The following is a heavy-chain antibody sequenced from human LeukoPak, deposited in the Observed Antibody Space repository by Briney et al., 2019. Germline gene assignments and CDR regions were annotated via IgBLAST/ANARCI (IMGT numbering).Heavy chain of an antibody. CDR1: GYTFTSYD. J-gene: IGHJ5*02. CDR2: MNPNSGNT. V-gene: IGHV1-8*01. CDR3: ARDPPYCSGGSCYSWWFDP. D-gene: IGHD2-15*01. Sequence: GASVKVSCKASGYTFTSYDINWVRQATGQGLEWMGWMNPNSGNTGYAQKFQGRVTMTRNTSISTAYMELSSLRSEDTAVYYCARDPPYCSGGSCYSWWFDPWGQGTQVTVSS.